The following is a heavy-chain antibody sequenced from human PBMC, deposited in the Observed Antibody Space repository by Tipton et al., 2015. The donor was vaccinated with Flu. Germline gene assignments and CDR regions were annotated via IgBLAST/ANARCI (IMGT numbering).Heavy chain of an antibody. CDR2: IYYSGTT. J-gene: IGHJ6*02. CDR3: ARDLWNDRRAYYYYGVDV. CDR1: GDSISTTIYY. Sequence: LRLSCTVSGDSISTTIYYWGWVRQPPGKGLEWIGSIYYSGTTYYNPSLKSRDTISVDSSKNEFSLTLASLTAADTAVYYCARDLWNDRRAYYYYGVDVWGQGTTVTVSS. D-gene: IGHD1-1*01. V-gene: IGHV4-39*07.